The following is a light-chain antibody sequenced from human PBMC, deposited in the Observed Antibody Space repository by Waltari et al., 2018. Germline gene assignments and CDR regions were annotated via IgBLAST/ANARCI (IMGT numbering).Light chain of an antibody. Sequence: SVLTPPPAASGTPGQRVTISCSGSSSNIGRNYVYWYQKVPGTAPKLLIYRDDQRPSGVPDRFSVSKSGTSASLAISGLRSEDEAEYYCATWDDSLGGYVVFGGGTKLTVL. V-gene: IGLV1-47*01. CDR1: SSNIGRNY. J-gene: IGLJ2*01. CDR2: RDD. CDR3: ATWDDSLGGYVV.